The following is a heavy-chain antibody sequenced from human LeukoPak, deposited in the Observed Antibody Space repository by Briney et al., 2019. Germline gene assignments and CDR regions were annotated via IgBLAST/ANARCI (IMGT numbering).Heavy chain of an antibody. Sequence: ASVKVSCKASGYTFTGYNMHWVRQPPGQGGEWMGWINPNTGGTNYAQKFQGRVTMTRDTSISTAYMELSRLRPDDTAVYYCARDRGVITSRWYYYGMDVWGQGTTVTVSS. V-gene: IGHV1-2*02. CDR1: GYTFTGYN. CDR3: ARDRGVITSRWYYYGMDV. D-gene: IGHD3-10*01. CDR2: INPNTGGT. J-gene: IGHJ6*02.